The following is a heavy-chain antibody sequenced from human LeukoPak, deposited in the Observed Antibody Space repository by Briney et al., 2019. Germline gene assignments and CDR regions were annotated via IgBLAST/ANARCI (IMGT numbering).Heavy chain of an antibody. CDR2: IYYSGST. Sequence: PSETLSLTCTVSGGSISSSSYYWGWIRQPPGKGLEWIGSIYYSGSTYYNPSLKSRVTISVDTSKNQFSLKLSSVTAADTAVYYCARHRPYSSSWYLFDWFDPWGQGTLVTVSS. CDR3: ARHRPYSSSWYLFDWFDP. CDR1: GGSISSSSYY. D-gene: IGHD6-13*01. V-gene: IGHV4-39*01. J-gene: IGHJ5*02.